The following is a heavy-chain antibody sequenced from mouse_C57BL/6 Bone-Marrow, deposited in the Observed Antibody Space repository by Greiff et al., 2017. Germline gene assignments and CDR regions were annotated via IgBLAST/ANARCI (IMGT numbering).Heavy chain of an antibody. CDR2: IYPRDGST. J-gene: IGHJ3*01. Sequence: VMLVESGPELVKPGASVKLSCKASGYTFTSYDINWVKQRPGQGLEWIGWIYPRDGSTKYNEKFKGKATLTVDTSSSTAYMELHSLTSEDSAVYFCAISGYYYGSRDWFAYWGQGTLVTVSA. D-gene: IGHD1-1*01. CDR3: AISGYYYGSRDWFAY. CDR1: GYTFTSYD. V-gene: IGHV1-85*01.